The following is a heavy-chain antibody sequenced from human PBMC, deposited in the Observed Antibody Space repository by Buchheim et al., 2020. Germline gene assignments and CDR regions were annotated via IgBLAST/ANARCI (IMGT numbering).Heavy chain of an antibody. D-gene: IGHD2-21*02. CDR2: AFYSGST. J-gene: IGHJ4*02. CDR3: ARRRRCGGDCYSIDY. Sequence: VQLQESGPGLVKPSETLSLTCSVFGDSVSSGTFYWSWIRRPPGKGLEWIGYAFYSGSTNYNPSLKNRLSISLQSPKHQFSLRLNSVTAADTAVYYCARRRRCGGDCYSIDYWGQGT. V-gene: IGHV4-61*01. CDR1: GDSVSSGTFY.